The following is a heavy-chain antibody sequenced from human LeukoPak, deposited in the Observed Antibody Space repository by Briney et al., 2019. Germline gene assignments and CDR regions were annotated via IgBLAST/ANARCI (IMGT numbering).Heavy chain of an antibody. CDR1: GFTFSDHF. D-gene: IGHD1-26*01. J-gene: IGHJ4*02. CDR3: ASIRGTFGY. CDR2: TRNKANSYIT. Sequence: GGSLRLSCAASGFTFSDHFLDWVRQAPGKGLEWVGRTRNKANSYITENAASVKGRFTISRDDSKNSLYLQMSSLKTDDTAMYYCASIRGTFGYWGQGTLVTDSS. V-gene: IGHV3-72*01.